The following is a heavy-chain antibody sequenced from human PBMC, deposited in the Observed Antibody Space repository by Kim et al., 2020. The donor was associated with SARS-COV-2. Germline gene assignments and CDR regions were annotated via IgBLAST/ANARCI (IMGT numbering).Heavy chain of an antibody. CDR2: IYYSGST. CDR3: ARANDFWSGSRWYFDL. V-gene: IGHV4-31*03. D-gene: IGHD3-3*01. J-gene: IGHJ2*01. CDR1: GGSISSGGYY. Sequence: SETLSLTCTVSGGSISSGGYYWSWIRQHPGKGLEWIGYIYYSGSTYYNPSLKSRVTISVDTSKNQFSLKLSSVTAADTAVYYCARANDFWSGSRWYFDLWGRGTLVTVSS.